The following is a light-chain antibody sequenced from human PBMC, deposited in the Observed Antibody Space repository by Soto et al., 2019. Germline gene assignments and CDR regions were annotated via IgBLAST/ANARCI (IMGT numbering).Light chain of an antibody. V-gene: IGLV1-47*01. CDR2: RND. CDR1: SSNIGSNY. Sequence: QSVLTQPPSASGTPGQRVTISCSGSSSNIGSNYVYWYQQLPGTAPKLLMFRNDQRPSGVPDRFSGSTSGTSASLAISGLQSEDEADYYCAAWDDSLSGYVFGTGTKVTVL. CDR3: AAWDDSLSGYV. J-gene: IGLJ1*01.